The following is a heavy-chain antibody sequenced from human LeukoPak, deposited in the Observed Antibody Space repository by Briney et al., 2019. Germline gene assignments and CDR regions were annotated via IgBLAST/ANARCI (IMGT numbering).Heavy chain of an antibody. J-gene: IGHJ4*02. D-gene: IGHD4-17*01. Sequence: SSETLSLTCTVSGGSISSSSCYWGWIRQPPGKGLEWIGSIYYSGSTYYNPSLKSRVTISVDTSKNQFSLKLSSVTAADTAVYYCARHDSVTDYGFHFDYWGQGTLVTVSS. CDR3: ARHDSVTDYGFHFDY. V-gene: IGHV4-39*01. CDR1: GGSISSSSCY. CDR2: IYYSGST.